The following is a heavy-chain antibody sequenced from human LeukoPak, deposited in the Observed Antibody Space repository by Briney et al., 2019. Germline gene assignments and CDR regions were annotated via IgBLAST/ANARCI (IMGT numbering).Heavy chain of an antibody. CDR3: ARAPQTNDYYFYGMDV. CDR2: FSTGGST. J-gene: IGHJ6*02. CDR1: GFTVSSNY. Sequence: GGSLRLSCAAPGFTVSSNYMSWVRQAPGKGLEWVSVFSTGGSTYYADSVKGRFTISRDNSKNTLYLQMNSLRAEDTAVYYCARAPQTNDYYFYGMDVWGQGTTVTVSS. V-gene: IGHV3-66*01. D-gene: IGHD1-1*01.